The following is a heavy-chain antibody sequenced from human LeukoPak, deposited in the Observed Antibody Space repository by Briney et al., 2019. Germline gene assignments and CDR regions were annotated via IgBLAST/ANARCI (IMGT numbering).Heavy chain of an antibody. CDR2: ISGSGGST. Sequence: GGSLRLSCAASGFTFSSYAISWVRQAPGKGLEWVSAISGSGGSTYYADSVKGRFTISRDNSKNTLYLQMNSLRAEDTAVYYCARGAVAGRSYYYGMDVWGQGTTVTVSS. CDR1: GFTFSSYA. CDR3: ARGAVAGRSYYYGMDV. J-gene: IGHJ6*02. V-gene: IGHV3-23*01. D-gene: IGHD6-19*01.